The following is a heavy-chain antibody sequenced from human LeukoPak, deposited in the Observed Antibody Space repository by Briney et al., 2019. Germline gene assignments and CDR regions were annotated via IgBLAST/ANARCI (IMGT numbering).Heavy chain of an antibody. CDR2: IYPGDSDT. Sequence: HGESLKISCKCSGYSFTSYWIGWVRQMPGKGLEWMGIIYPGDSDTRYSPSFQGQVTISADKSISTAYLQWSSLKASDTAMYYCARRRNYYGSVPYFDYWGQGTLVTVSS. J-gene: IGHJ4*02. D-gene: IGHD3-10*01. CDR1: GYSFTSYW. CDR3: ARRRNYYGSVPYFDY. V-gene: IGHV5-51*01.